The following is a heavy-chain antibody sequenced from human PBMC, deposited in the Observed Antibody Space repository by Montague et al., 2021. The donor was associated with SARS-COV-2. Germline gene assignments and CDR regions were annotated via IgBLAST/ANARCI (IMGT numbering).Heavy chain of an antibody. V-gene: IGHV4-4*02. J-gene: IGHJ6*02. CDR1: GGSISSSDW. Sequence: SETLSLTCAVSGGSISSSDWWSWVRQPSGKGLEWIGEIFHSGTIXYNPSLKSRVSISVDKSNDQFSLRLSSLIAADTAVYYCATLSRRTAAGTRDYFGLDVWGQGTTVVVSS. CDR2: IFHSGTI. CDR3: ATLSRRTAAGTRDYFGLDV. D-gene: IGHD6-13*01.